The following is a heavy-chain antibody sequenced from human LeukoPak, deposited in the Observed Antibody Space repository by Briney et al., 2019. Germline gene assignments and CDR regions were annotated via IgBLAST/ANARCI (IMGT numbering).Heavy chain of an antibody. Sequence: PSETLSLTCTVSGGSISSSSYYWGWIRQPPGKGLEWIGSIYYSGSTYYNPSLKSRVTISVDTSKNQFSLKLSSVTAADTAVYYCARRRYSSGWYDYWGQGTLVTVSS. CDR3: ARRRYSSGWYDY. CDR1: GGSISSSSYY. J-gene: IGHJ4*02. D-gene: IGHD6-19*01. CDR2: IYYSGST. V-gene: IGHV4-39*07.